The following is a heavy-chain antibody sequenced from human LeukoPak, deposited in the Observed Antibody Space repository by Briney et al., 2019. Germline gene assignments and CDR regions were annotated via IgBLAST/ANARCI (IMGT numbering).Heavy chain of an antibody. J-gene: IGHJ4*02. V-gene: IGHV3-23*01. Sequence: PGGSLRLSCAASGFSLSTYGMTRARQVPGKGLQWVSAISSSGGGTYYADSVKGRFTISRDNSKNTVILQMSSLRADDTAVYYCAKRRHSGFSYGVDSRGQGTLVTVSS. CDR2: ISSSGGGT. CDR3: AKRRHSGFSYGVDS. CDR1: GFSLSTYG. D-gene: IGHD5-18*01.